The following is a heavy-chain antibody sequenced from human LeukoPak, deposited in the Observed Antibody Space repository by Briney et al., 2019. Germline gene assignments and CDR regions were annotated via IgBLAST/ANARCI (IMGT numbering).Heavy chain of an antibody. J-gene: IGHJ6*02. CDR3: AKMSSSWTYYYGMDV. D-gene: IGHD6-13*01. CDR1: GFTFSSYA. CDR2: ISYDGSNK. Sequence: PGGSLRLSCAASGFTFSSYAMHWVRQAPGKGLEWVAVISYDGSNKYYADSVKGRFTISRDNSKNTLYLQMNSLRAEDTAVYYCAKMSSSWTYYYGMDVWGQGTTVTVSS. V-gene: IGHV3-30-3*02.